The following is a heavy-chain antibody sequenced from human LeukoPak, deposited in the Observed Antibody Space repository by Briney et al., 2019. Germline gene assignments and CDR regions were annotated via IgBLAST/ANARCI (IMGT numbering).Heavy chain of an antibody. V-gene: IGHV3-30-3*01. J-gene: IGHJ4*02. Sequence: GGSLRLSCAASGFTFSSYAMHWVRQAPGKGLEWVAVISYDGSNKYYADSVKGRFTISRDNSKNTLYLQMNSLRAEDTAVYYCARELNRFLDYWGQGTLVTVSS. CDR2: ISYDGSNK. CDR3: ARELNRFLDY. D-gene: IGHD3-3*01. CDR1: GFTFSSYA.